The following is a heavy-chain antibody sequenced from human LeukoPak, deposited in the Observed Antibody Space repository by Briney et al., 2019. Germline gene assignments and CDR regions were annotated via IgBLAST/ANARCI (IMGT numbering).Heavy chain of an antibody. V-gene: IGHV3-48*04. Sequence: GSLRLSCAASGFTFSSYSMNWVRQAPGKGLEWVSYISSSSSTIYYADSVKGRFTISRDNAKNSLYLQMNSLRAEDTAVYYCARDHEDIVVVGSDLSIDYWGQGTLVTVSS. D-gene: IGHD2-21*01. CDR2: ISSSSSTI. J-gene: IGHJ4*02. CDR1: GFTFSSYS. CDR3: ARDHEDIVVVGSDLSIDY.